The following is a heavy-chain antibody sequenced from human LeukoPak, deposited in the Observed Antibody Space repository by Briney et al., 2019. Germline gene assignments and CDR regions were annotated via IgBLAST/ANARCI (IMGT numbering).Heavy chain of an antibody. CDR3: ARGLENYDYAFDY. J-gene: IGHJ4*02. Sequence: SETLSLTCAVSGGSISSGGYSWSWIRQPPGKGLEWIGYIYHSGSTYYNPSLKSRVTISVDRSKNQFSLKLSSVTAADTAVYYCARGLENYDYAFDYWGQGTLVTASS. V-gene: IGHV4-30-2*01. D-gene: IGHD3-16*01. CDR2: IYHSGST. CDR1: GGSISSGGYS.